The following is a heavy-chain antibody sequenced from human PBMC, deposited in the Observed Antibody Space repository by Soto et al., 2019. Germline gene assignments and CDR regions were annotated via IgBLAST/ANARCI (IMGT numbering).Heavy chain of an antibody. V-gene: IGHV3-23*01. CDR1: GFTFTSAA. D-gene: IGHD1-26*01. CDR3: AKTRESGIYFYFDS. Sequence: LRLSCAASGFTFTSAAVSWLRQAPGKGLEWVSTLSGSGATTYYADSVKGRFTIPRDNSKNTLYLQMNSLRAEDTALYYCAKTRESGIYFYFDSWGQGALVTSPQ. J-gene: IGHJ4*02. CDR2: LSGSGATT.